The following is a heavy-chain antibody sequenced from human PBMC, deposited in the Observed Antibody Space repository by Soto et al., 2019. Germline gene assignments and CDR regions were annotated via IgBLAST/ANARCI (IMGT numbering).Heavy chain of an antibody. V-gene: IGHV3-30-3*01. CDR1: GFTFSNCA. J-gene: IGHJ4*02. CDR3: AGDPYSSGWYDY. Sequence: QVQLVESGGGVVQPGRSLRLSCAASGFTFSNCAMHWVRQSPGKGLEWVAVISYDGSNKYYADSVKGRFTISRDNSKNTLYLQMNSLRAEDTAVYYCAGDPYSSGWYDYWGQGTLVTVSS. D-gene: IGHD6-19*01. CDR2: ISYDGSNK.